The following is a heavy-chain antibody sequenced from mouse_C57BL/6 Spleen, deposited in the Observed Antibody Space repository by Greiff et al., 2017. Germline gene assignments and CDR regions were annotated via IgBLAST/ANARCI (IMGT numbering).Heavy chain of an antibody. CDR2: IYPGDGDT. CDR1: GYAFSSYW. D-gene: IGHD4-1*01. Sequence: VQLQQSGAELVKPGASVKISCKASGYAFSSYWMNWVKQRPGKGLEWIGQIYPGDGDTTYNGKFKGKATLTADNSASTAYMQLSSLTSEDSAVYFCARSCQLGRGLDYWGQGTTLTVSS. J-gene: IGHJ2*01. V-gene: IGHV1-80*01. CDR3: ARSCQLGRGLDY.